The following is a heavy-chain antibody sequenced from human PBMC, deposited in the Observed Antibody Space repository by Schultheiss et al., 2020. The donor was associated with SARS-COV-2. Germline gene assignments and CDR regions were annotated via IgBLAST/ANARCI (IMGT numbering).Heavy chain of an antibody. D-gene: IGHD3-22*01. V-gene: IGHV3-30*02. CDR2: IRYDGRTE. J-gene: IGHJ4*02. CDR3: AREEVVITAAGIDY. CDR1: GFNFWNYG. Sequence: GGSLRLSCAASGFNFWNYGMHWVRQAPGKGLEWVAFIRYDGRTEEYADSVKGRVTISRDNSKNTLFLQLNSLRGEDTAVYYCAREEVVITAAGIDYWGQGAMVTVSS.